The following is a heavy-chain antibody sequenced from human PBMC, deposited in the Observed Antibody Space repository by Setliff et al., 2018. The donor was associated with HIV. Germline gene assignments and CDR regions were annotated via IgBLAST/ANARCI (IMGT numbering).Heavy chain of an antibody. D-gene: IGHD6-13*01. CDR1: RGTFTSYA. Sequence: ASVKVSCKASRGTFTSYAFSWVRQAPGQGLEWMGGISAYNGNTNYAQKLQGKVTMTRDTSTNTVYMELSSLSSEDTAVYYCARDQPTVYYTSWYDSGEYNWFDPWGQGTLVTVSS. CDR2: ISAYNGNT. J-gene: IGHJ5*02. CDR3: ARDQPTVYYTSWYDSGEYNWFDP. V-gene: IGHV1-18*01.